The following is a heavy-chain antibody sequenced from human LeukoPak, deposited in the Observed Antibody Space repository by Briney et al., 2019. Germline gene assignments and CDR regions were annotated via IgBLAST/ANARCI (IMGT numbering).Heavy chain of an antibody. CDR3: ARGAYCGGDCQHPGAIYFYGMDV. J-gene: IGHJ6*02. Sequence: GASVKVSCKASGGTFSSYAISWVRQAPGQGLEWMGGIIPGFGTANYAQKFQGRVTITADESTSTVYMELSRLRSEDTAVYYCARGAYCGGDCQHPGAIYFYGMDVWGQGTTVTVSS. D-gene: IGHD2-21*02. CDR1: GGTFSSYA. V-gene: IGHV1-69*13. CDR2: IIPGFGTA.